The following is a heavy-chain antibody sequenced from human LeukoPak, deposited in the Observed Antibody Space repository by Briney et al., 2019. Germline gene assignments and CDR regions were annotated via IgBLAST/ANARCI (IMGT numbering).Heavy chain of an antibody. CDR1: GGSISSYY. Sequence: SETLSLTCTVSGGSISSYYWSWIRQPPGKGLEWIGYIYYSGSTNYSPSLKSRVTISVDTSKNQFSLKLHSVTAADTAVYYCARHLRVWYRWGDAFDIWGQGTMVTVSS. D-gene: IGHD2-8*01. J-gene: IGHJ3*02. CDR3: ARHLRVWYRWGDAFDI. V-gene: IGHV4-59*01. CDR2: IYYSGST.